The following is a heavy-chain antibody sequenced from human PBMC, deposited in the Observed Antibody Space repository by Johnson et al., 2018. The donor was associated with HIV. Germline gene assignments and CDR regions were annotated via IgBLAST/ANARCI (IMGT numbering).Heavy chain of an antibody. CDR1: GFTFSSYD. CDR2: IGTAGDT. V-gene: IGHV3-13*01. D-gene: IGHD3-10*01. J-gene: IGHJ3*02. Sequence: VQLVESGGGLIQPGGSLRLSCAASGFTFSSYDMHWVRQATGKGLEWVSAIGTAGDTYYPGSVKGRFTISRENAKNSLYLQMNSLRAEDTAVYYCAKDRDYYGSGLIWGQGTMVTVSS. CDR3: AKDRDYYGSGLI.